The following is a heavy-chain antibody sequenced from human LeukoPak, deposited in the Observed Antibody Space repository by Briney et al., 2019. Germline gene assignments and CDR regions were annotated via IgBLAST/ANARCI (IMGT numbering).Heavy chain of an antibody. J-gene: IGHJ4*02. CDR1: GFTFSRHW. Sequence: GGSLRLSCAASGFTFSRHWMHWVRQAPGKGLVWVSGINRDGSITTYAASVKGRFTISRDNAKNTMYLQMNSLRAEDTAVYYCARGFSTVTTDWGQGTLVTVSS. CDR3: ARGFSTVTTD. D-gene: IGHD4-17*01. V-gene: IGHV3-74*01. CDR2: INRDGSIT.